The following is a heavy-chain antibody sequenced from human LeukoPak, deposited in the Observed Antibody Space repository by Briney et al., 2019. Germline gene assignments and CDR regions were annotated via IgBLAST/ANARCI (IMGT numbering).Heavy chain of an antibody. J-gene: IGHJ4*02. CDR3: ARDQNWDFDY. V-gene: IGHV3-30-3*01. Sequence: GGSLRLSCVTSGFTFRHYYMTWIRQAPGKGLEWVAVISYDGNNKYYADSVKGRFTISRDNSKNTLYLQLNSLRAEDTAVFYCARDQNWDFDYWGQGTLVTVSS. CDR2: ISYDGNNK. D-gene: IGHD7-27*01. CDR1: GFTFRHYY.